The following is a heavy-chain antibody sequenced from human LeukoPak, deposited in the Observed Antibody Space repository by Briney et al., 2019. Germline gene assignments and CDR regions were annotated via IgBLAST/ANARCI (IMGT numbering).Heavy chain of an antibody. D-gene: IGHD1-26*01. CDR2: INHSGST. J-gene: IGHJ4*02. CDR3: ARRLFGSSPLDY. Sequence: GSLRLSCAASGFTFSDYYMSWIRQPPGKGLEWIGEINHSGSTKYNPSLKSRVTISVDTSKNQFSLKLSSVTAAGTAVYYCARRLFGSSPLDYWGQGTLVTVSS. CDR1: GFTFSDYY. V-gene: IGHV4-34*01.